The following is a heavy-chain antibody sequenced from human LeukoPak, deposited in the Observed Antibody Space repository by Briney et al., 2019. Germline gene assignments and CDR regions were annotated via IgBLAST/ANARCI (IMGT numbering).Heavy chain of an antibody. CDR2: ITGSGGDT. Sequence: PGGSLRLSCAASGFTFSSYAMSWVRQAPGKGLEWVSGITGSGGDTCYADSVKGRFTISRDNSKNTLYLQMTSLRAEDTAAYYCATKRNIVTTSADDFWGQGTLVTVSS. V-gene: IGHV3-23*01. D-gene: IGHD2/OR15-2a*01. J-gene: IGHJ4*02. CDR3: ATKRNIVTTSADDF. CDR1: GFTFSSYA.